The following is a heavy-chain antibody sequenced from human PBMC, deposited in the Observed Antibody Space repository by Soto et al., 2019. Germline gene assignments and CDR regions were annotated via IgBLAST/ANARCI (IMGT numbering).Heavy chain of an antibody. CDR1: GGSVSSGSYY. J-gene: IGHJ4*02. Sequence: SETLSLTCTVSGGSVSSGSYYWSWIRQPPGKGLEWIGYISYSGSTNYNPSLKSRGTISQDTSKKQFSLKLSSVTAADTAVYYCARGSDGDYSDYWGQGTLVTVSS. CDR2: ISYSGST. V-gene: IGHV4-61*01. CDR3: ARGSDGDYSDY. D-gene: IGHD3-16*01.